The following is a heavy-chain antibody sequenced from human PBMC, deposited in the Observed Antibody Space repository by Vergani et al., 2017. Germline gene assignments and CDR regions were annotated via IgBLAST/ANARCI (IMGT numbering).Heavy chain of an antibody. CDR2: ITSSSATI. Sequence: EVQLVESGGGLVQPGGSLRLTCVASGFTFNYYSMNWVRQAPGKGLEWLSYITSSSATIYYADSVQGRFTVSRDSATDSLYLHMNSLRAEDTAVYYCAREGYCTNGVCFTLFDVWGQGALVTVSS. CDR3: AREGYCTNGVCFTLFDV. D-gene: IGHD2-8*01. J-gene: IGHJ4*02. CDR1: GFTFNYYS. V-gene: IGHV3-48*01.